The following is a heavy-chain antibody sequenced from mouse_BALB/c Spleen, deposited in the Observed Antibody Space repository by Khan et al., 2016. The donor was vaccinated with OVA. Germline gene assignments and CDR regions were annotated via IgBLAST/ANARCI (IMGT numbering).Heavy chain of an antibody. CDR3: ARDRYDYFDY. V-gene: IGHV9-2-1*01. CDR2: IDTETGEP. D-gene: IGHD2-14*01. J-gene: IGHJ2*01. Sequence: LVESGPELKKPGETVKISCKASGYTFTDYSMHWVKQAPGKGLKWMGWIDTETGEPTYADDFKGRFAFSLETSASTAYLQINNLKNEDTATYFGARDRYDYFDYWGQGTTLTVSS. CDR1: GYTFTDYS.